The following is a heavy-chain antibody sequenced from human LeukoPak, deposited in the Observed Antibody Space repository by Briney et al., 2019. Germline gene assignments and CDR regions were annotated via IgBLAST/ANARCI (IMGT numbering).Heavy chain of an antibody. CDR2: IKSKTDGGTT. D-gene: IGHD3-22*01. V-gene: IGHV3-15*01. J-gene: IGHJ4*02. CDR1: GFTFSSYS. CDR3: ITDRNYYDSSGYYYIDY. Sequence: GGSLRLSCAASGFTFSSYSMNWVRQAPGKGLEWVGLIKSKTDGGTTDYAAAVKGRFTISRDDSKNTLYLQMNSLKTEDTAVYYCITDRNYYDSSGYYYIDYWGQGTLVTVSS.